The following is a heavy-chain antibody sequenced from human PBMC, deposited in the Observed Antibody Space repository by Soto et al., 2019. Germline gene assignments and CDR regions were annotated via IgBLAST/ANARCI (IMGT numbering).Heavy chain of an antibody. CDR2: IYYSGST. D-gene: IGHD3-10*01. CDR3: ARVPRQLWSGDYYYYGMDV. CDR1: GGSISSGGYY. Sequence: SETLSLTCTVSGGSISSGGYYWSWIRQHPGKGLEWIGYIYYSGSTYYNPSLKSRVTISLDTSKNQFSLKLSSVTAADTAVYYCARVPRQLWSGDYYYYGMDVWGQGTTVTVSS. V-gene: IGHV4-31*03. J-gene: IGHJ6*02.